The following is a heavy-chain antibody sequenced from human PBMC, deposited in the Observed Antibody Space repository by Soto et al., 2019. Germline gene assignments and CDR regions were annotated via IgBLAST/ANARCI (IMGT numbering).Heavy chain of an antibody. D-gene: IGHD2-2*01. J-gene: IGHJ4*02. CDR1: GFTFSTYA. CDR2: ISGSGGGT. V-gene: IGHV3-23*01. CDR3: ARDLVPTGVSGAFDH. Sequence: GGSLRLSCAASGFTFSTYAMSWVRQAPGKGLEWVSAISGSGGGTYYADSVKGRFTISRDNSKNTLSLHMNSLRAEDTAIYYCARDLVPTGVSGAFDHWAQGTLVTVSS.